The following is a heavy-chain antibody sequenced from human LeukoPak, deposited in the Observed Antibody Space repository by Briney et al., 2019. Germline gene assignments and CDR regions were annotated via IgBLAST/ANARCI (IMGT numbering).Heavy chain of an antibody. CDR2: IPYDGSNK. CDR3: ARDRYYYDSSGSEFDP. Sequence: GGSLRLSCAASGFTFSRYAMHWVRQAPGKGLEWVAVIPYDGSNKYYADSVKGRFTISRDNSKNTLYLQMNSLRAEDTAVYYCARDRYYYDSSGSEFDPWGQGTLVTVSS. D-gene: IGHD3-22*01. V-gene: IGHV3-30-3*01. CDR1: GFTFSRYA. J-gene: IGHJ5*02.